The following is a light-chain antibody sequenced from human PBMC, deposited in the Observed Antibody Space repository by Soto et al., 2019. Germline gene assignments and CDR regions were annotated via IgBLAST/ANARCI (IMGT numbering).Light chain of an antibody. V-gene: IGKV1-39*01. Sequence: DIQMTQSPSSLSASVGDRVTVTCRASQRISTFLNWYQQKPGKAPKLLIYAASSLQGGVPSRFSGSGSGTDFTLTISSLQPEDFATYYCQQSFSIPPFTFGPGTKVDIK. CDR2: AAS. CDR1: QRISTF. CDR3: QQSFSIPPFT. J-gene: IGKJ3*01.